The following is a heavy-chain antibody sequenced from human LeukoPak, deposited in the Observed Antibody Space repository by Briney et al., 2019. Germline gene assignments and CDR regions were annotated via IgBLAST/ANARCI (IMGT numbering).Heavy chain of an antibody. J-gene: IGHJ2*01. CDR2: TSGSGGST. D-gene: IGHD2-15*01. CDR3: AKGRLVVAAHPGWYFDL. CDR1: GFTFSSYA. V-gene: IGHV3-23*01. Sequence: PGGSLRLSCAASGFTFSSYAMSWVRQAPGKGLEWVSATSGSGGSTYYADSVKGRFTISRDNSKNTLYLQMNSLRAEDTAVYYCAKGRLVVAAHPGWYFDLWGRGTLVTVSS.